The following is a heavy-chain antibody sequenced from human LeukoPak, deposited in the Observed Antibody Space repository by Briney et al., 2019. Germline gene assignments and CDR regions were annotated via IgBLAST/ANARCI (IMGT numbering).Heavy chain of an antibody. CDR2: IHANGDT. D-gene: IGHD6-19*01. V-gene: IGHV4-4*08. J-gene: IGHJ1*01. CDR1: GGPLSSYF. CDR3: AKDRDSDWTNKNFLH. Sequence: SETLSLTCTVSGGPLSSYFWIWIRQPPGKGLEWIAYIHANGDTNYNPSLKSRMTQSVDTSKNQFSLRLSSVTAADTAVYYCAKDRDSDWTNKNFLHWGQGTLVTVSS.